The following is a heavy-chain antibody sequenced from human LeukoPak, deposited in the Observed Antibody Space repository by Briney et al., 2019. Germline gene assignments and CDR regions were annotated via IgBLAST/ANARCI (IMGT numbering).Heavy chain of an antibody. D-gene: IGHD4-17*01. Sequence: ASVKVSCKASGGTFSSYAISWVRQAPGQGLEWMGGIIPIFGTANYAQKFQGRVTITTDESTSIAYMELSSLRSEDTAVYYCATKKRYDYGDHGGFDYWGQGTLVTVSS. CDR1: GGTFSSYA. V-gene: IGHV1-69*05. CDR3: ATKKRYDYGDHGGFDY. J-gene: IGHJ4*02. CDR2: IIPIFGTA.